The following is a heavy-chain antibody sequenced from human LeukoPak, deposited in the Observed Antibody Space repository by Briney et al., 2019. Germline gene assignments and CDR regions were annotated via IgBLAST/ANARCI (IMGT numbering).Heavy chain of an antibody. J-gene: IGHJ4*02. CDR3: ARVSWLGNLNWNYDGFDY. Sequence: SETLSLTCTVSGGSISSYYWSWIRQPPGKGLEWIGYIYYSGSTNYNPSLKSRVTISVDTSKNQFSLKLSSVTAADTAVYYCARVSWLGNLNWNYDGFDYWGQGTLVTVSS. V-gene: IGHV4-59*01. CDR1: GGSISSYY. CDR2: IYYSGST. D-gene: IGHD1-7*01.